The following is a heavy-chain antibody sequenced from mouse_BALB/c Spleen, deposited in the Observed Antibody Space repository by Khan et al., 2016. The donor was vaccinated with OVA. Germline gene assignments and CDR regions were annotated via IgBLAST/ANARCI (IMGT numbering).Heavy chain of an antibody. CDR3: TRGGGGDRFAY. V-gene: IGHV1S137*01. CDR2: ISTYYGDP. J-gene: IGHJ3*01. Sequence: QVQLQQPGAELVRPGVSVKISCKGSGYTFTDYTIHWMKQSHAKSLEWIGVISTYYGDPNYNQKFKGKATMTVDKSSSTAYMELARLTSEDSAIYYCTRGGGGDRFAYWGQGTLVTVSA. CDR1: GYTFTDYT.